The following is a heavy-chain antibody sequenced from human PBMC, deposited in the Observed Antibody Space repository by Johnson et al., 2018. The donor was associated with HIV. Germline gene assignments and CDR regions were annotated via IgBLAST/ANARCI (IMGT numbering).Heavy chain of an antibody. CDR1: GVTFNNAW. CDR3: ARVRYSSGWPIYAFDI. J-gene: IGHJ3*02. D-gene: IGHD6-19*01. CDR2: IKSKTDGATT. Sequence: VQLVESGGGLVKPGGSLRLSCAASGVTFNNAWMSWVRQAPGKGLEWVGRIKSKTDGATTDYAAPVKGRFTISRDDSKNTLYLQMNSLRAEDTPVYYCARVRYSSGWPIYAFDIWGQGTVVIVSS. V-gene: IGHV3-15*01.